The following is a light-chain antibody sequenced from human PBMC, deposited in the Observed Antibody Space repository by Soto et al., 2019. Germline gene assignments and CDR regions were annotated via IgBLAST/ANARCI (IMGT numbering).Light chain of an antibody. J-gene: IGKJ1*01. CDR2: DAS. CDR3: QQYTSYWWT. V-gene: IGKV1-5*01. Sequence: DIQMTQSPSTLSASVGDRVTITCRASQSISSWLAWYQQKPGKAPKLLICDASSLESGVPSRFSGSGSGTEFTLTISSLQPDDFATYYCQQYTSYWWTFGNGTKVEIQ. CDR1: QSISSW.